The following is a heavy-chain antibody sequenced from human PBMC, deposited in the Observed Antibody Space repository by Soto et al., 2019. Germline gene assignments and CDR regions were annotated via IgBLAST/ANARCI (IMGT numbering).Heavy chain of an antibody. D-gene: IGHD1-26*01. V-gene: IGHV1-58*01. CDR1: GLTFTSSA. J-gene: IGHJ4*02. CDR2: IVVGSGNT. CDR3: ASDRGRARVAATGFDH. Sequence: GASVKVSCKASGLTFTSSAVQWVRQARGQRLEWIGWIVVGSGNTNYAQKFQERVTITRDMSTRTAYMELSSLRSEDTAVYYCASDRGRARVAATGFDHWGQGTLVTVSS.